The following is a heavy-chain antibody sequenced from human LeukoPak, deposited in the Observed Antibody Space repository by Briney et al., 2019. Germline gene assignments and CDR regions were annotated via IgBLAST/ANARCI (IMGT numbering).Heavy chain of an antibody. CDR1: GGSISSSSYY. J-gene: IGHJ6*03. CDR2: MSYSGRT. V-gene: IGHV4-39*07. Sequence: SETLSLTCTVSGGSISSSSYYWGWIRQPPGKGLEWIGSMSYSGRTYYNPSLKTRVTVSLDTSKNQFSLNLISVTAADTAVYYCARAGIAAAGNYYYMDVWGKGTTVTVSS. CDR3: ARAGIAAAGNYYYMDV. D-gene: IGHD6-13*01.